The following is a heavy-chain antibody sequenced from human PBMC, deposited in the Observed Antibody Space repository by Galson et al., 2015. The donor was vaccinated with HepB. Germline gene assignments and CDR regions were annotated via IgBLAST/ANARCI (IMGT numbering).Heavy chain of an antibody. Sequence: QSGAEVKKPGESLRISCKGSGYSLSNYWISWVRQMPGKGLEWMGRIDPGDSDTNYSPSFQGHVTISADKSISTAYLQWSSLKASDTAIYYRASLRYSSGWYYFEQWGQGTLVTVSS. V-gene: IGHV5-10-1*01. CDR1: GYSLSNYW. CDR3: ASLRYSSGWYYFEQ. J-gene: IGHJ4*02. CDR2: IDPGDSDT. D-gene: IGHD6-19*01.